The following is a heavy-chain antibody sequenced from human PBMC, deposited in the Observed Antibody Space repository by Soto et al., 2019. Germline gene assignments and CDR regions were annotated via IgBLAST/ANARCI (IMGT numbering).Heavy chain of an antibody. D-gene: IGHD1-26*01. CDR1: GFNFSRYA. V-gene: IGHV3-23*01. CDR2: ISGSGGST. J-gene: IGHJ4*02. Sequence: GGSLRLSCAASGFNFSRYAMSWVRQAPGKGLEWVSSISGSGGSTYYADSVKGRFTISRDNSKNTLFLQMNSLRAEDTAVFYCAKKDAYYTGYFDYWGQGTLVTVSS. CDR3: AKKDAYYTGYFDY.